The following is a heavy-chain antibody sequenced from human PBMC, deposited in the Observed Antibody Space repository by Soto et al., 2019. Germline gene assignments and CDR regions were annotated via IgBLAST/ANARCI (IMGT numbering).Heavy chain of an antibody. CDR1: GYTLTELS. CDR3: ATAPSYYDILPGYYMGGRNNWFDP. Sequence: QVQLVQSGAEVKKPGASVKVSCKVSGYTLTELSMHWVRQAPGKGLEWMGGFDPEDGETIYAQKFQGRVTMAEDTSTDTAYMELSSLRSEDTAVYYCATAPSYYDILPGYYMGGRNNWFDPWGQGTLVTVSS. D-gene: IGHD3-9*01. J-gene: IGHJ5*02. CDR2: FDPEDGET. V-gene: IGHV1-24*01.